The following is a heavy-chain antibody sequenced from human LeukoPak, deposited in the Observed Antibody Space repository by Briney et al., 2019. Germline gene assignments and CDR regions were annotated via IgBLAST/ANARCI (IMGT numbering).Heavy chain of an antibody. D-gene: IGHD3-22*01. J-gene: IGHJ5*02. CDR2: ISDDSGKI. Sequence: GGSLRLSCAASGFTFSSYAMSWVRQAPGKGLEWVSAISDDSGKIYYADSVKGRFTISRDNSKSTLFMQMNSLRAEDTAVYYCAREYDSSWPSWGQGTRVTVSS. V-gene: IGHV3-23*01. CDR1: GFTFSSYA. CDR3: AREYDSSWPS.